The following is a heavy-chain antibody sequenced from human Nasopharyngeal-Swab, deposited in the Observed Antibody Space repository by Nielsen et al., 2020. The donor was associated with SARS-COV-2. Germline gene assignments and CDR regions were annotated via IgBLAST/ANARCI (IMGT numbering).Heavy chain of an antibody. CDR2: ISTSGATI. J-gene: IGHJ5*02. Sequence: GESLKISCAASGFTFDNYEMNWVRQAPGTGLEWVSYISTSGATIHYADSVRGRFTISRDNAKNSLFLQMNSLRTEDTALYYCARDAARSWYNWFDPWGQGTLVTVSS. CDR3: ARDAARSWYNWFDP. V-gene: IGHV3-48*03. CDR1: GFTFDNYE. D-gene: IGHD6-13*01.